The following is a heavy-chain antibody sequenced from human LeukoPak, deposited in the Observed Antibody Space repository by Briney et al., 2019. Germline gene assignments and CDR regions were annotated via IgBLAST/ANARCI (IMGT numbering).Heavy chain of an antibody. CDR2: IVDSGGTT. D-gene: IGHD6-19*01. J-gene: IGHJ2*01. CDR1: GFTFGSFA. CDR3: AKSFGAFGFIGVARVDV. V-gene: IGHV3-23*01. Sequence: GGSLRPSCAASGFTFGSFAMSWVRQAPGKGLEWVSGIVDSGGTTYYADSVRGRFTISRDNSKNILYLEMNSLRVDDTGTYYCAKSFGAFGFIGVARVDVWGRGTLVTVSS.